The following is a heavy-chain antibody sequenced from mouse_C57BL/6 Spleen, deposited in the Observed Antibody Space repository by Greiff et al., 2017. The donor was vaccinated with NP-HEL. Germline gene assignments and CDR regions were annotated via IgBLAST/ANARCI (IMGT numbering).Heavy chain of an antibody. Sequence: EVKLVESGGGLVKPGGSLKLSCAASGFTFSDYGMHWVRQAPEKGLEWVAYISSGSSTIYYADTVKGRFTISRDNAKNTLFLQMTSLRSEDTAMYYCARYYDGYYGRYFDVWGTGTTVTVSS. V-gene: IGHV5-17*01. J-gene: IGHJ1*03. D-gene: IGHD2-3*01. CDR2: ISSGSSTI. CDR3: ARYYDGYYGRYFDV. CDR1: GFTFSDYG.